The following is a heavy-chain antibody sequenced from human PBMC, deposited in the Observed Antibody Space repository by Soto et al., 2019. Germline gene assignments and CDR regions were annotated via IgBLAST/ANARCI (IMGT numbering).Heavy chain of an antibody. Sequence: SETPSPTCTVSGGSIRSYYWSWIRQPPGKGLEWIGYIYYSGSTNYNPSLKSRVTISVDTSKNQFSLKLSSVTAADTAVYYCAGGYYYYMDVWGKGTTVTVSS. CDR1: GGSIRSYY. D-gene: IGHD3-16*01. J-gene: IGHJ6*03. V-gene: IGHV4-59*01. CDR2: IYYSGST. CDR3: AGGYYYYMDV.